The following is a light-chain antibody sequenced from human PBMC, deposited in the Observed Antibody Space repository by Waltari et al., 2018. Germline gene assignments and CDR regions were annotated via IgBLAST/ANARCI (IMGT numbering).Light chain of an antibody. CDR2: DVS. Sequence: QSALTQPRSVSGSPGQSVTISCTGTSSDVGGYNYVSWYHQHPGKAPKLMIYDVSKRPSGVPDRFSGSKSGNTASLTISGLQAEDEADYYCCSYAGSYTLGVFGGGTKLTVL. CDR3: CSYAGSYTLGV. V-gene: IGLV2-11*01. CDR1: SSDVGGYNY. J-gene: IGLJ2*01.